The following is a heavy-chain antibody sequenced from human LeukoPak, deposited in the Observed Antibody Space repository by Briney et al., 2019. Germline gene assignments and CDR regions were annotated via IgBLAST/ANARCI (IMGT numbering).Heavy chain of an antibody. J-gene: IGHJ3*02. V-gene: IGHV4-59*01. D-gene: IGHD5-24*01. CDR3: ARGLLDGYTHPAAFDI. CDR1: GGSISSYY. Sequence: SETLSLTCTVSGGSISSYYWSWIRQTPGKGLEWIGYIYYSGSTNYNPSLKSRGTISVDTSKNQFSLKLTSVTAADTAVYYCARGLLDGYTHPAAFDIWGQGTMVTVSS. CDR2: IYYSGST.